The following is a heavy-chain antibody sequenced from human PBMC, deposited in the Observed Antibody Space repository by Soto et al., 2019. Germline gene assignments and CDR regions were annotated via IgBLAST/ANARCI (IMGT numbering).Heavy chain of an antibody. D-gene: IGHD1-26*01. V-gene: IGHV3-53*01. CDR2: ISSGGNT. Sequence: GGSLRLSCAASGFTVSSNYMSWVRQAPGKGLEWVSVISSGGNTFYADSVKGRFTISRDNSKNTLYFQMNSLRAEDTAVYYCARDPGATVDYWGQGTLVTVSS. CDR1: GFTVSSNY. CDR3: ARDPGATVDY. J-gene: IGHJ4*02.